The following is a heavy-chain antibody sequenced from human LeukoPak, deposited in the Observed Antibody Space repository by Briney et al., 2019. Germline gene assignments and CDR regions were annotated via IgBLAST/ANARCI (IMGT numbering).Heavy chain of an antibody. CDR3: AKDRVGAMLYFDY. D-gene: IGHD1-26*01. Sequence: PGRSLRLSCAASGFTFSSYAMHWVRQAPGKGLEWVVVISYDGSNKYYVDSVKGRFTISRDNSKNTLYLQMNSLRAEDTAVYYCAKDRVGAMLYFDYWGQGTLVTVSS. V-gene: IGHV3-30*04. J-gene: IGHJ4*02. CDR2: ISYDGSNK. CDR1: GFTFSSYA.